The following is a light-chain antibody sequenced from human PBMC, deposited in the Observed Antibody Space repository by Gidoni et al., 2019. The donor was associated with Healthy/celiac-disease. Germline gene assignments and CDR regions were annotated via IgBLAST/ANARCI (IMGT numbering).Light chain of an antibody. Sequence: DIVMTQSPDYLAVSLGERATINCKSSQSVLYSSNNKNYIAWYQQKPGQPPKLLIYWASTRESGVPDRFSGSASGTDFTLTISSLQAEYVAVYYCQQYYSTPMTFGQGTKVEIK. CDR1: QSVLYSSNNKNY. CDR2: WAS. CDR3: QQYYSTPMT. J-gene: IGKJ1*01. V-gene: IGKV4-1*01.